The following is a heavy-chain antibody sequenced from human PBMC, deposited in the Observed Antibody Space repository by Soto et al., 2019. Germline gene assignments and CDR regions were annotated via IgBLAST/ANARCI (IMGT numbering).Heavy chain of an antibody. D-gene: IGHD6-19*01. CDR3: AHRPSGWYLFDY. J-gene: IGHJ4*02. CDR2: IYWNDDK. V-gene: IGHV2-5*01. CDR1: GFSLSTSGLG. Sequence: QITLKESGPTLGRPTQTLTLTCTFSGFSLSTSGLGVGWIRQPPGKALEWLALIYWNDDKRYSPSLKARLTITKDTYKNQVVITMTNMDPVDTATYYCAHRPSGWYLFDYWGQGTLVTVSS.